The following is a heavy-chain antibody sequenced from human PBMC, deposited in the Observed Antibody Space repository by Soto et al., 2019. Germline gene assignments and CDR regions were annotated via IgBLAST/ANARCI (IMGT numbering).Heavy chain of an antibody. J-gene: IGHJ5*02. Sequence: QVPLVQSGAEVKKPGASVKVSCKASGYTFTSYAMHWVRQAPGQRLEWMGWINAGNGNTKYSQKFQGRVTITRDTSASAAYMGLSSLRSEDTAVYSCATPFIAVAGSAPPATGSPYWFDPWGQGSLVTVSS. V-gene: IGHV1-3*01. D-gene: IGHD6-19*01. CDR2: INAGNGNT. CDR1: GYTFTSYA. CDR3: ATPFIAVAGSAPPATGSPYWFDP.